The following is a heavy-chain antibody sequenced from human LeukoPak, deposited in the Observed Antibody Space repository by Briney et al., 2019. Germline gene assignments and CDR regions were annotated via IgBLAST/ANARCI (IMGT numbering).Heavy chain of an antibody. D-gene: IGHD2-2*01. Sequence: SETLSLTCTVSGGSISSGIYYWSWIRQHPGKGLEWIGYIYYSGSTYYNLSLQSRVTISVDTSENQFSLKLSSVTAADTAVYFCSRGSAPAAYYYFDSWGQGTLVTVSS. J-gene: IGHJ4*02. V-gene: IGHV4-31*03. CDR2: IYYSGST. CDR1: GGSISSGIYY. CDR3: SRGSAPAAYYYFDS.